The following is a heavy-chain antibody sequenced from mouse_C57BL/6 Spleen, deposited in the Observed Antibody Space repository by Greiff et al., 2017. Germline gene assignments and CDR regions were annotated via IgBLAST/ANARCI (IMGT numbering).Heavy chain of an antibody. CDR3: AKNWGGNYYAMDY. V-gene: IGHV2-5*01. J-gene: IGHJ4*01. CDR2: IWRGGST. D-gene: IGHD2-1*01. Sequence: QVQLQQSGPGLVQPSQSLSITCTVSGFSLTSYGVHWVRQSPGKGLEWLGVIWRGGSTDYNAAFMSRLSITKDNSKSQVFFKMNSLQADDTAIYYCAKNWGGNYYAMDYWGQGTSVTVSS. CDR1: GFSLTSYG.